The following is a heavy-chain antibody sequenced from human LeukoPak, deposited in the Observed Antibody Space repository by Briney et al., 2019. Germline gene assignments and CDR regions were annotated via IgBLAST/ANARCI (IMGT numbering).Heavy chain of an antibody. CDR2: ISSSGSTI. V-gene: IGHV3-48*03. D-gene: IGHD2-2*01. CDR3: AKDGAPPWVVVPAAMPAHYYCGMDV. Sequence: GGSLRLSCAASGFTFSSYEMNWVRQAPGKGLEWVSYISSSGSTIYYADSVKGRFTISRDNSKNTLYLQMNSLRAEDTAVYYCAKDGAPPWVVVPAAMPAHYYCGMDVWGQGTTVTVSS. CDR1: GFTFSSYE. J-gene: IGHJ6*02.